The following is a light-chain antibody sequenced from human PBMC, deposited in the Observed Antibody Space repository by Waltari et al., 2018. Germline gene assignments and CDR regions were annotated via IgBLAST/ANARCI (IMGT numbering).Light chain of an antibody. Sequence: MTQSPSSLSASVGDRVTITCRASQYIDNNLNWYQQKPGTAPNLLIYGASSLQSGVPSRFSGSGSGTEFTLTISTLQPEDFATYYCQQSYSTPLTFGGGTKV. J-gene: IGKJ4*01. V-gene: IGKV1-39*01. CDR1: QYIDNN. CDR3: QQSYSTPLT. CDR2: GAS.